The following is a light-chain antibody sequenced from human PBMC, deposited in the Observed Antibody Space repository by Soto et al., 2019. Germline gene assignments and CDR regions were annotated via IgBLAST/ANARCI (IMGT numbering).Light chain of an antibody. J-gene: IGKJ1*01. CDR2: LAF. CDR1: QSLLNINGFTY. CDR3: MQGLQPAKT. V-gene: IGKV2-28*01. Sequence: DIVLTQSPLSLPVTPGEPASISCRSSQSLLNINGFTYLDWYLQKPGQSPQLLIYLAFNRASGVPDRFRGSGSGTDFTLNISRVEAEDVGVYYCMQGLQPAKTFGQEPKVEIK.